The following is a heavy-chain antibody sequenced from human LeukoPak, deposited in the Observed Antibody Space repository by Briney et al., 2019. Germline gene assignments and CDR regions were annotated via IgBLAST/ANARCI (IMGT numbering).Heavy chain of an antibody. CDR3: AKEPYAEGYCSGGSCYSYFDC. CDR1: GFTFDDFA. CDR2: ISWNSGSI. V-gene: IGHV3-9*01. Sequence: GGSLRLSCVASGFTFDDFAMHWVRQAPGKGLEWVSGISWNSGSIGYADSVKGRFTISRDNSKNTLYLQMNSLRAEDTAVYYCAKEPYAEGYCSGGSCYSYFDCWGQGTLVTVSS. D-gene: IGHD2-15*01. J-gene: IGHJ4*02.